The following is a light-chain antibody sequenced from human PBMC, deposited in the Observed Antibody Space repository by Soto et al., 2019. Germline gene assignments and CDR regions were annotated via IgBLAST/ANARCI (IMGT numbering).Light chain of an antibody. CDR3: QKYSSVPV. CDR1: QGIRNF. CDR2: AAS. J-gene: IGKJ3*01. Sequence: DIQMTQSPTSLSASVGDRVTITCRASQGIRNFVAWYQQKPGKAPKLLIYAASTLQSGVPSRFSGSGSGTDFTLTINGLQPEYVATYSCQKYSSVPVFGPGTKLEIK. V-gene: IGKV1-27*01.